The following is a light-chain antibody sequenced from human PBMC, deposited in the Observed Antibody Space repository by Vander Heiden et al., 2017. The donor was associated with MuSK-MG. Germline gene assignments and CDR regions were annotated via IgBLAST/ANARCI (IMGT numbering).Light chain of an antibody. CDR3: QSYDSSLSGSVL. V-gene: IGLV1-40*01. CDR2: GNS. Sequence: QSVLTQPPSVSGAPGQRVTISCTGKSSNSGAGYDVHWYQLLPGTAPKRLIYGNSNRHAGVPDRFSGSKSGTSASLASTGLQAEDEADYYCQSYDSSLSGSVLFGGGTKLTVL. CDR1: SSNSGAGYD. J-gene: IGLJ2*01.